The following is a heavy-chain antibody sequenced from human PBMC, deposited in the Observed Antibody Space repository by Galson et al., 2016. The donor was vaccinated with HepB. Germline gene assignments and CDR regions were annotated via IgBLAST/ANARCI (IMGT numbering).Heavy chain of an antibody. CDR2: IYYSGST. D-gene: IGHD1-14*01. CDR1: GGSISSSSYY. J-gene: IGHJ5*02. V-gene: IGHV4-39*01. Sequence: SETLSLTCTVSGGSISSSSYYWGWIRQPPGKGLEWIGSIYYSGSTYYNPSPQSRVTISVDTSKNQFSLKVSSVTAADTAVYYCARQQVGNNWFDPWGQGALVTVSS. CDR3: ARQQVGNNWFDP.